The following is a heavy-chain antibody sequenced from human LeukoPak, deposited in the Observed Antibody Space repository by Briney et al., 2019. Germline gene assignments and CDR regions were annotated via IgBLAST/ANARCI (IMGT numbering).Heavy chain of an antibody. V-gene: IGHV3-30-3*01. J-gene: IGHJ4*02. D-gene: IGHD3-10*01. CDR2: ISYDGSNK. CDR3: ARDHYYGSGSSPDY. Sequence: SCKASGFTFSSYAMHWVRQAPGKGLEWVAVISYDGSNKYYADSVKGRFTISRDNSKNTLYLQMNSLRAEDTAVYYCARDHYYGSGSSPDYWGQGTLVTVSS. CDR1: GFTFSSYA.